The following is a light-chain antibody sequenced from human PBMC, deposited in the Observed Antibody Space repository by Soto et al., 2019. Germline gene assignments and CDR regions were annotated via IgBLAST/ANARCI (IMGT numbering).Light chain of an antibody. CDR1: QDTKNY. Sequence: DIQMTQSPSSLSASVGDRVTITCQASQDTKNYLNWYQQTSGKAPKLLVYDASDLETGVPSRFSGSGFWTDFTFTINSLQPEDIETYYCQQYDNLPLTFGGGAKVESK. V-gene: IGKV1-33*01. J-gene: IGKJ4*01. CDR3: QQYDNLPLT. CDR2: DAS.